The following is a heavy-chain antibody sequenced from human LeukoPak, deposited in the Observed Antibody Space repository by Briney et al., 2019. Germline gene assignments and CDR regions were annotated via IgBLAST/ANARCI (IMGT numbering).Heavy chain of an antibody. D-gene: IGHD2-2*02. CDR2: IYTSGST. CDR3: AREYCSSVSCYNFDY. V-gene: IGHV4-4*07. J-gene: IGHJ4*02. CDR1: GGSISSYY. Sequence: SETLSLTCTVSGGSISSYYWSWIRQPAGKGLEWIGRIYTSGSTNYNPSLKSRVTMSVDASKNQFSLKLSSVTAADTAVYYCAREYCSSVSCYNFDYWGQGTLVTVSS.